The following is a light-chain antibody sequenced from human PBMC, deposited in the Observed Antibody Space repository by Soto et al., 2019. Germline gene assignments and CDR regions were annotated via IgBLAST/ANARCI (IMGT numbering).Light chain of an antibody. CDR1: QSVSSNY. CDR3: QQYGSSPWT. V-gene: IGKV3-20*01. J-gene: IGKJ1*01. CDR2: GAS. Sequence: EIVLTQSPGTLSLSPGERATLSCRASQSVSSNYLAWYQQKPGQAPRPLIYGASSRATGIPARFSGSGAGTDFTLTISRLESEDFAVYYGQQYGSSPWTFGQGTKVESK.